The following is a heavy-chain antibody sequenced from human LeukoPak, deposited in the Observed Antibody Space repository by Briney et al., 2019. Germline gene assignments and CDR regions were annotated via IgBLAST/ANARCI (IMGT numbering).Heavy chain of an antibody. Sequence: GGSLRLSCAASGFTVSSYAMNWVRQAPGKGLEWVSAISGSDGSTYYADSVKGRFSISRDNSYNRLYLQLNSLRAEDTAVYYCAKVSFCSGGSCYFFDSWGQGTLVTVSS. CDR3: AKVSFCSGGSCYFFDS. CDR1: GFTVSSYA. J-gene: IGHJ4*02. D-gene: IGHD2-15*01. CDR2: ISGSDGST. V-gene: IGHV3-23*01.